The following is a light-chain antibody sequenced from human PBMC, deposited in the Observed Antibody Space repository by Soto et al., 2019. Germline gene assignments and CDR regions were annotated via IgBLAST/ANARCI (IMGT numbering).Light chain of an antibody. CDR3: QHYGGVWT. CDR2: AAS. V-gene: IGKV1-9*01. Sequence: DTQLTQSPSFLSASVGDRVTITCRASQDVSRSVGWYQQKPGKAPKLLISAASTLHSGVPSRFSGSGSGTDFTLTISSLQPEDFATYHCQHYGGVWTFGQGTKVEIK. J-gene: IGKJ1*01. CDR1: QDVSRS.